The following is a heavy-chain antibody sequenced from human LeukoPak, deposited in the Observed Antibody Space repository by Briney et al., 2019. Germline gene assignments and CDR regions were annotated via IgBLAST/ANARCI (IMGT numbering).Heavy chain of an antibody. Sequence: SETLSLTCTVYGGSISSSSYFWGWIRQPPGKGLEWIGSIYYSGSTNYNPSLKSRVAISVDTSKNQFSLKLSSVTAADTAVYYCARGQRGYSSSWYDYWGQGTLVTVS. CDR2: IYYSGST. CDR3: ARGQRGYSSSWYDY. CDR1: GGSISSSSYF. J-gene: IGHJ4*02. D-gene: IGHD6-13*01. V-gene: IGHV4-39*07.